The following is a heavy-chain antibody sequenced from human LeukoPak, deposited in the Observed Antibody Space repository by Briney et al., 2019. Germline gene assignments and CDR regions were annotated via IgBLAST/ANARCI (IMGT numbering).Heavy chain of an antibody. CDR2: INRDGSST. CDR3: ASGYCSSTSCLYYYYYGMDV. V-gene: IGHV3-74*01. Sequence: PGGSLRLSCAASGFTFSSYWMHWVRQGPGKGLVWVSRINRDGSSTSYADSVKGRFTISRDNAKNTLYLQMNSLRAEDTAVYYCASGYCSSTSCLYYYYYGMDVWGQGTTVTVSS. D-gene: IGHD2-2*01. CDR1: GFTFSSYW. J-gene: IGHJ6*02.